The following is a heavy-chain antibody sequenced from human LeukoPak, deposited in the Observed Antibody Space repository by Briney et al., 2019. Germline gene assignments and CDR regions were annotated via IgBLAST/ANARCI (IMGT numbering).Heavy chain of an antibody. CDR3: AKEGGYSNGGLDY. J-gene: IGHJ4*02. V-gene: IGHV4-39*07. CDR2: IYYSGST. D-gene: IGHD5-18*01. CDR1: GGSINSGRYY. Sequence: SETLSLTCTVSGGSINSGRYYWGWIRQPPGKGLEWIGSIYYSGSTYYNPSLKSRVTISVDTSKNQFSLKLTSVTAADTAVYYCAKEGGYSNGGLDYWGQGTLVTVSS.